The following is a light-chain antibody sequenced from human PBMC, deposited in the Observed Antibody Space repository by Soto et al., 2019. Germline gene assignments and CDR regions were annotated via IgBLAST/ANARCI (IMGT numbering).Light chain of an antibody. V-gene: IGLV4-69*01. CDR1: SGHSNYA. Sequence: QPVLTQSPSASASLGASVKLTCTLSSGHSNYAIAWHQQQPEKGPRYLMKLNSNGSHSKGDGIPDRFSGSSSGAERYLTLSGLQSEDEADYYCQTWGTGPWVFGGGTKLTVL. CDR3: QTWGTGPWV. J-gene: IGLJ3*02. CDR2: LNSNGSH.